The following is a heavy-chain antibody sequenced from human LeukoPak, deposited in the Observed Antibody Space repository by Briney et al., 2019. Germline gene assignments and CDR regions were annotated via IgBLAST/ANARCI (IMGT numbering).Heavy chain of an antibody. D-gene: IGHD3-22*01. Sequence: GGSLRLSCAASGFTFSSYSMNWFRQAPGKGLVWVSRINSDESSTVYADSVKGRFTISRDNAKNTLHLQMNSLRAEDTAVYYCARGDSRGYYYTSGFDPWGQGTLVTVSS. CDR1: GFTFSSYS. J-gene: IGHJ5*02. V-gene: IGHV3-74*01. CDR3: ARGDSRGYYYTSGFDP. CDR2: INSDESST.